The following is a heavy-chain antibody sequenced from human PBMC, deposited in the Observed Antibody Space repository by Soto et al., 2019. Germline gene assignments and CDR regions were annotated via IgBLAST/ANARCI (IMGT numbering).Heavy chain of an antibody. D-gene: IGHD4-17*01. CDR2: IWYDGSNK. Sequence: GGSLRLSCAASGFTFSSYGMHWVRQAPGKGLEWVAVIWYDGSNKYYADSVKGRFTISRDNSKNTLYLQMNSLRAEDTAVYYCARDSLFTVTTYNFDYWGQGTLVTVSS. CDR1: GFTFSSYG. CDR3: ARDSLFTVTTYNFDY. J-gene: IGHJ4*02. V-gene: IGHV3-33*01.